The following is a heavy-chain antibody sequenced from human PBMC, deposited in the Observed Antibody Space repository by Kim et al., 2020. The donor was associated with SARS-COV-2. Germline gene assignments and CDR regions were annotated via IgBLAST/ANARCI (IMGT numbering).Heavy chain of an antibody. CDR1: GYTFTSYG. Sequence: ASVKVSCKASGYTFTSYGISWVRQDPGQGLEWMGWISAYNGNTNYAQKLQGRVTMTTDTSTSTAYMELRSLRSDDTAVYYCARFNPYYYDSSGYLYGMDVWGQGTTVTVSS. CDR3: ARFNPYYYDSSGYLYGMDV. D-gene: IGHD3-22*01. CDR2: ISAYNGNT. J-gene: IGHJ6*02. V-gene: IGHV1-18*04.